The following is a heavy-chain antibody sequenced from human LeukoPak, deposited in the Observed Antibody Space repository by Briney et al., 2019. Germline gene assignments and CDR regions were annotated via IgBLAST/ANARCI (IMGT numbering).Heavy chain of an antibody. CDR1: GYTFISYG. D-gene: IGHD3-10*01. CDR2: ISAYNDNT. CDR3: ARDQSFGSGSYQDY. J-gene: IGHJ4*02. V-gene: IGHV1-18*01. Sequence: GASVKVSCRAYGYTFISYGISWIRQAPGQGLEWMGYISAYNDNTNYAQKFQGRVSLTTDTPTRTADMELRGLTSDDTAVYYCARDQSFGSGSYQDYWGQGTLVTVSS.